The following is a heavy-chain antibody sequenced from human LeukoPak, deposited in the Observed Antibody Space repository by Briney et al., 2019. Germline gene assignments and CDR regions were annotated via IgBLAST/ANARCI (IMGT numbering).Heavy chain of an antibody. CDR3: ARERWGDY. V-gene: IGHV3-48*04. Sequence: GGSLRLSCAASGFTFSSYAMNWVRQAPGKGLEWVSYISSSSGSIYYADSVKGRFTISRDNAKNLLYLQMNSLRAEDTAVYYCARERWGDYWGQGTLVTVSA. CDR1: GFTFSSYA. J-gene: IGHJ4*02. D-gene: IGHD3-16*01. CDR2: ISSSSGSI.